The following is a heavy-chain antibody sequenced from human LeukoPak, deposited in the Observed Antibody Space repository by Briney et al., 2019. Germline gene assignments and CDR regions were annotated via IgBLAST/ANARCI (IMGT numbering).Heavy chain of an antibody. D-gene: IGHD6-13*01. CDR2: IIPILGTA. CDR3: ARGSSRGYAFDI. J-gene: IGHJ3*02. CDR1: GGTFSSYA. Sequence: ASVKVSCKASGGTFSSYAISWVRQAPGQGLEWMGGIIPILGTANYAQKFQGRVTITADESTSTAYMELSSLRSEDTAVYYCARGSSRGYAFDIWGQGTMVTVSS. V-gene: IGHV1-69*13.